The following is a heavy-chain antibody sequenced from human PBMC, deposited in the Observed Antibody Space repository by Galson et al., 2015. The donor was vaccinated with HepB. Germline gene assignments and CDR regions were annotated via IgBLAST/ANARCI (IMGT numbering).Heavy chain of an antibody. CDR3: AKYDGRGDDFWSGYYDPAFDY. J-gene: IGHJ4*02. V-gene: IGHV3-30*18. CDR2: ISYDGSNK. Sequence: SLRLSCAASGFTFSSYGMHWVRQAPGKGLEWVAVISYDGSNKYYADSVKGRFTISRDNSKNTLYLQMSSLRAEDTAVYYCAKYDGRGDDFWSGYYDPAFDYWGQGTLVTVSS. D-gene: IGHD3-3*01. CDR1: GFTFSSYG.